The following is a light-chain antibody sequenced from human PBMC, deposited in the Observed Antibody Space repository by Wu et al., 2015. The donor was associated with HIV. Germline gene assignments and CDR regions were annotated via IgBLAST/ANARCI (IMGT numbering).Light chain of an antibody. V-gene: IGKV3-11*01. Sequence: EIVLTQSPATLSLSPGERATLSCRASQSVSSYLAWYQQKPGQAPRLLISDASNRATGIPARFSGSGSGTDFTLTISSLEPEDFAVYYCQQYNDWPPWTFGQGTRVEIK. CDR3: QQYNDWPPWT. CDR1: QSVSSY. J-gene: IGKJ1*01. CDR2: DAS.